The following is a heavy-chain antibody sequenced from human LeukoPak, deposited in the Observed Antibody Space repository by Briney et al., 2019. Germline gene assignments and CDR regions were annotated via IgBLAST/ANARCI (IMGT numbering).Heavy chain of an antibody. CDR2: IYTSGST. Sequence: SETPSLTCTVSGGSISSDFWSWIRQPAGKGLEWIGRIYTSGSTNYNTSLKSRVTMSVDTSKNQFSLMLSSVTAADTAVYYCAREWGSYRSFDYWGQGTLVTVSS. CDR1: GGSISSDF. D-gene: IGHD3-16*02. CDR3: AREWGSYRSFDY. V-gene: IGHV4-4*07. J-gene: IGHJ4*02.